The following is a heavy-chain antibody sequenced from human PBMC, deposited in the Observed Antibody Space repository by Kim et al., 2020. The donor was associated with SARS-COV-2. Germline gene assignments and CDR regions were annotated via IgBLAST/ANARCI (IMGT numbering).Heavy chain of an antibody. D-gene: IGHD3-9*01. CDR3: ARDREYYDILTGYYITSYYYDYCGMDV. V-gene: IGHV3-30-3*01. J-gene: IGHJ6*02. CDR1: GFTFSSYA. CDR2: ISYDGSNK. Sequence: GGSLRLSCAASGFTFSSYAMHWVRQAPGKGLEWVAVISYDGSNKYYADSVKGRFTISRDNSKNTLYLQMNSLRAEDTAVYYCARDREYYDILTGYYITSYYYDYCGMDVWGQGTTVTVSS.